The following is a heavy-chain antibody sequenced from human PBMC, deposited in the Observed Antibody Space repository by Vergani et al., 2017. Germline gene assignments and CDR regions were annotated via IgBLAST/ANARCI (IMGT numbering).Heavy chain of an antibody. CDR3: ARGPSYCSSTSCYLDY. V-gene: IGHV1-18*01. CDR2: ISTYNGNT. Sequence: QVQMVQSRAEVKKPGASVKVSCKASGYTFTSYGISWVRQAPGQGLEWMGWISTYNGNTNYAQNLQGRVTMTTATSTSTAYMELRSLRSDDTAVYYCARGPSYCSSTSCYLDYWGQGTLVTVSS. D-gene: IGHD2-2*01. CDR1: GYTFTSYG. J-gene: IGHJ4*02.